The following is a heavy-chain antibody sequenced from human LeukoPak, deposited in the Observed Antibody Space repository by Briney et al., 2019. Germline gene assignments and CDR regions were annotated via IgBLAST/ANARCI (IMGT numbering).Heavy chain of an antibody. Sequence: GGSLRLSCAASGFSFSSYEMNWVRQAPGKGLEWVSYIRSSGSTTYYADSVEGRFTISRDNAKDSLYLQMNSLRAEDTAVYYCVRVGNSLNYFDCWGQGTLVTVSS. CDR2: IRSSGSTT. CDR1: GFSFSSYE. D-gene: IGHD3-16*01. CDR3: VRVGNSLNYFDC. V-gene: IGHV3-48*03. J-gene: IGHJ4*02.